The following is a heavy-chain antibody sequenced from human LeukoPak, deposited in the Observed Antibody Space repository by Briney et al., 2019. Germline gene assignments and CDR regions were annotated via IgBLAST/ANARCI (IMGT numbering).Heavy chain of an antibody. J-gene: IGHJ4*02. CDR1: GGSISSGDYY. Sequence: PSETLSLTCTVSGGSISSGDYYWSWIRQPPGKGLEWIAYIYYSGSTYYNPSLKSRVTISVNTSKNQFSLKLSSVTAADTAAYYCARGYCTNGVCSPFDYWGQGTLVTVSS. CDR2: IYYSGST. CDR3: ARGYCTNGVCSPFDY. V-gene: IGHV4-30-4*01. D-gene: IGHD2-8*01.